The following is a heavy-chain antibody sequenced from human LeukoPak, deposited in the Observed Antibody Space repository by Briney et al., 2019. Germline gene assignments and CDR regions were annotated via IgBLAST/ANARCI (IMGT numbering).Heavy chain of an antibody. Sequence: PGGSLRLSCAASGFTFSSHGIHWVRQAPGKGLEWVAVISYDGSNKYYADSVKGRFTISRDNSKNTLFLQMNSLRVEDTAVYYCAKVGDSSGFGYWGQGTLVTVSS. CDR3: AKVGDSSGFGY. CDR1: GFTFSSHG. D-gene: IGHD3-22*01. V-gene: IGHV3-30*18. J-gene: IGHJ4*02. CDR2: ISYDGSNK.